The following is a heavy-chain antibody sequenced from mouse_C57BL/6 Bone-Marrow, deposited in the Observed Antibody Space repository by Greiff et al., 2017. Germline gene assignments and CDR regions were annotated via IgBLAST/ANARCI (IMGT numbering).Heavy chain of an antibody. Sequence: VQLKESGAELVKPGASVKLSCTASGFNIKDYYMHWVKQRTEQGLEWIGRIDPEDGETKYATKFQGKATITADTSSNTAYMQLSSLNSEDTAVYDCGSCGYYKDYAMDYWCQGPSVTVSS. CDR1: GFNIKDYY. J-gene: IGHJ4*01. CDR2: IDPEDGET. V-gene: IGHV14-2*01. D-gene: IGHD2-3*01. CDR3: GSCGYYKDYAMDY.